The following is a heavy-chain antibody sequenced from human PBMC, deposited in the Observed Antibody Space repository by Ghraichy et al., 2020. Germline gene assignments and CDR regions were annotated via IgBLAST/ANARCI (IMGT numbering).Heavy chain of an antibody. Sequence: ASVKVSCKAAGYTFRTYDISWVLQAPRQGLEWKGWMNPDSGNTGYGQWIRDRVMFTRDTSTNTAYMELSSLTSEDTAVYYCARAIRNQLLSEYWGQGTLVTVSS. V-gene: IGHV1-8*02. CDR1: GYTFRTYD. CDR2: MNPDSGNT. J-gene: IGHJ4*02. CDR3: ARAIRNQLLSEY.